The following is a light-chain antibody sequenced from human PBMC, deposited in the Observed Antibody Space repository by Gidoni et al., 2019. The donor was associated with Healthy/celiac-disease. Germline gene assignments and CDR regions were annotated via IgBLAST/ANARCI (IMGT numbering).Light chain of an antibody. CDR3: QQYNNWPLTWT. CDR2: GAS. Sequence: EIVMTQSPATLSVSPGERATLSCRASQSVSSNLAWYQQKPGQAPSLLIYGASTRATGIPARFSGSGSGTEFTLTISSLQSEDFAVYYCQQYNNWPLTWTFGQGTKVEIK. CDR1: QSVSSN. V-gene: IGKV3-15*01. J-gene: IGKJ1*01.